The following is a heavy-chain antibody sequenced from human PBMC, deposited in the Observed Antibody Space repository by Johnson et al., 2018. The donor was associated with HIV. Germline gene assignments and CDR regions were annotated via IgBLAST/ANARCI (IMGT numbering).Heavy chain of an antibody. V-gene: IGHV3-74*03. CDR2: INSEGSII. CDR3: AKVHIPARWSAAFDI. J-gene: IGHJ3*02. D-gene: IGHD6-6*01. CDR1: GFNFSSHW. Sequence: VQLVESGGGSLQSGGSLRLSCAASGFNFSSHWMHWVRQSPGKGLVWVSRINSEGSIITYADSVKGRFTVSRDNAKNTLYLQMSSLRTEDTAVYYCAKVHIPARWSAAFDIWGRGTLVTVSS.